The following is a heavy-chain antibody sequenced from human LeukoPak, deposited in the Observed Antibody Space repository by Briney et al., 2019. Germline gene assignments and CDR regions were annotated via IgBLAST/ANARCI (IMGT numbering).Heavy chain of an antibody. V-gene: IGHV4-39*01. CDR3: ARHRVVATIDNFDY. Sequence: SETLSLTCTVSGGSISSKSYYWGWIRQPPGKGLEWIVSIYYSGSTYHNPSLKSRVTISVDTSKNQFSPKLSSVTAADTAVYYCARHRVVATIDNFDYWGQGTLVTVSS. D-gene: IGHD5-12*01. CDR2: IYYSGST. J-gene: IGHJ4*02. CDR1: GGSISSKSYY.